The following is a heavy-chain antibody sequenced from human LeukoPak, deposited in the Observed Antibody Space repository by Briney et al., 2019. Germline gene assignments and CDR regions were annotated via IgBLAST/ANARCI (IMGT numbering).Heavy chain of an antibody. D-gene: IGHD3-22*01. J-gene: IGHJ3*02. Sequence: PSQTLSLTCTVSGGSISSGSYYWSWIRQPPGKGLEWIGEINHSGSTNYNPSLKSRVTISVDTSKNQFSLKLSSVTAADTAVYYCAREGYYDSSGYYYGLVAFDIWGQGTMVTVSS. V-gene: IGHV4-39*07. CDR1: GGSISSGSYY. CDR2: INHSGST. CDR3: AREGYYDSSGYYYGLVAFDI.